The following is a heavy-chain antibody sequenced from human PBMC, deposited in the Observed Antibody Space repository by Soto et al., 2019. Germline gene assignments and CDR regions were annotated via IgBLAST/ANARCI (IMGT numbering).Heavy chain of an antibody. CDR2: ISYDGSNK. CDR3: ARGGHYDILTGPSGY. V-gene: IGHV3-30-3*01. CDR1: RFTFSSYA. J-gene: IGHJ4*02. Sequence: QVQLVESGGGVVQPGRSLRLSCAASRFTFSSYAMHWVRQAPGKGLEWVAVISYDGSNKYYADSVKGRFTISRDNSKNTLYLQMNSLRAEDTAVYYCARGGHYDILTGPSGYWGQGTLVTVSS. D-gene: IGHD3-9*01.